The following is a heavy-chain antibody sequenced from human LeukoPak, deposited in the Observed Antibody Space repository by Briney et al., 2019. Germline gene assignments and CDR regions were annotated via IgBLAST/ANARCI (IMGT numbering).Heavy chain of an antibody. Sequence: ASVKVSCKVSGYTLTELSMHWVRQAPGKGLEWMGGFDPEDGETIYAQKFQGRVTMTEDTSTDTAYMELSSLRSEDTAVYYCVTGYSSSWDVSNYYFDYWGQGTLVTVSS. CDR1: GYTLTELS. V-gene: IGHV1-24*01. CDR2: FDPEDGET. J-gene: IGHJ4*02. CDR3: VTGYSSSWDVSNYYFDY. D-gene: IGHD6-13*01.